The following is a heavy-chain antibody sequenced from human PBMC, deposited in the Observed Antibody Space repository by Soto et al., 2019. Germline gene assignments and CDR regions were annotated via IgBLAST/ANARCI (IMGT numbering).Heavy chain of an antibody. J-gene: IGHJ6*03. CDR3: TRNDILTGYLGPFPYYYMDV. D-gene: IGHD3-9*01. CDR1: GFTFGDYA. V-gene: IGHV3-49*03. CDR2: IRSKAYGGTT. Sequence: GGSLRLSCTASGFTFGDYAMSWFRQAPGKGLEWVGFIRSKAYGGTTEYAASVKGRFTISRDDSKSIAYLQMNSLKTEDTAVYYCTRNDILTGYLGPFPYYYMDVWGKGTTVTVS.